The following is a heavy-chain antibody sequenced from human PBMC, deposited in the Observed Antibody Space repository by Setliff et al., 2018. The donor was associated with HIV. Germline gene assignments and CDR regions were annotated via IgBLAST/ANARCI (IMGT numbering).Heavy chain of an antibody. V-gene: IGHV1-69*13. J-gene: IGHJ5*02. D-gene: IGHD3-22*01. CDR2: IIPVFGTT. CDR3: ATVSGDYYDSSDRP. Sequence: SVKVSCKASGGTFSSYAISWVRQAPGQGLDWMGGIIPVFGTTNYAQKFQGRVTITADESTSTAYMELSSLRSEDTAVYYCATVSGDYYDSSDRPWGQGTLVTAPQ. CDR1: GGTFSSYA.